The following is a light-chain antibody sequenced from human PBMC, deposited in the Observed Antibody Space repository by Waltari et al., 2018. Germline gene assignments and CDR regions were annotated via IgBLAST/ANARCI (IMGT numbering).Light chain of an antibody. CDR3: QQSYSTPRT. CDR1: QSISSY. V-gene: IGKV1-39*01. CDR2: AAS. Sequence: DIQMTLSPSSPSSSVVDRVTITCRASQSISSYLNWYQQKPGKAPKLLIYAASSLQSGVPSRFSGSGSGTDFTLTISSLQPEDFATYYCQQSYSTPRTFGPGTKVDIK. J-gene: IGKJ3*01.